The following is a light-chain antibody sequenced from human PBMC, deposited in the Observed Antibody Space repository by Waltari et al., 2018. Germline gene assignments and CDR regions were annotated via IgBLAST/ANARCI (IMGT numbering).Light chain of an antibody. Sequence: DIQMTQSPSSLSASVGDRVTITCQASQDISNYLNWYQQKPGKAPKLLIYDASNLETGVPSRFSGSGSGTDFTFTISSLQPEDIATYYCQQYDNLPFLFGGGTKGEIK. CDR2: DAS. CDR1: QDISNY. V-gene: IGKV1-33*01. J-gene: IGKJ4*01. CDR3: QQYDNLPFL.